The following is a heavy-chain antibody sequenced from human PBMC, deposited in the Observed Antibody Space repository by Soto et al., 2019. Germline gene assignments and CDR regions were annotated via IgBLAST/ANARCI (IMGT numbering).Heavy chain of an antibody. CDR1: GYNFILHG. V-gene: IGHV1-18*01. CDR3: ARVWYGGNSRALDI. J-gene: IGHJ3*02. Sequence: QAQLVQSVVEEKKVGASVKVSCKASGYNFILHGISWVRQAPGQGLEWMGWISSYSGNTDYAQNFQGRVTMTTDTSTGTVNMALRALTSVDTAMYYGARVWYGGNSRALDIWGKGTMVTVSS. CDR2: ISSYSGNT. D-gene: IGHD2-21*02.